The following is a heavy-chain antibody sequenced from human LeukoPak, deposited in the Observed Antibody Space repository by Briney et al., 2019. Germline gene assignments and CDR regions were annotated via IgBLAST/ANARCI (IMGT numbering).Heavy chain of an antibody. J-gene: IGHJ3*02. CDR1: GDSISSYY. Sequence: PSETLALTCTVSGDSISSYYWSWIRQPPGKGLEWIGYIYYIGRTNYNPSLKSRVTISVDTAKNQFSLKLSSVTAADTAVYYCARDYAFGIWGQGTMVTVSS. CDR3: ARDYAFGI. V-gene: IGHV4-59*01. CDR2: IYYIGRT.